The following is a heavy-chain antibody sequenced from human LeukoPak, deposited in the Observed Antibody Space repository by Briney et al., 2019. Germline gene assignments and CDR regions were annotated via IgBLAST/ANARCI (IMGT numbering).Heavy chain of an antibody. CDR3: ARDHVARGLILDY. CDR2: IRYDGSEK. J-gene: IGHJ4*02. V-gene: IGHV3-7*03. Sequence: QPGGSLRLSCAASGFTFSSHWMTWVRQAPGKGLEWVANIRYDGSEKHYVDSVKGRFTISRDNAKNSLYLQMASLRTEDTAIYYCARDHVARGLILDYWGQGILVTVSS. D-gene: IGHD3-16*01. CDR1: GFTFSSHW.